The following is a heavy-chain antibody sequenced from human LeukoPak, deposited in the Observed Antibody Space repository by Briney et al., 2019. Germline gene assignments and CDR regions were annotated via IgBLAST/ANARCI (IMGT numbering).Heavy chain of an antibody. CDR2: IHSSGST. V-gene: IGHV4-4*07. J-gene: IGHJ5*02. D-gene: IGHD3-10*01. CDR3: ARGGYYGSGNDFRFDP. Sequence: SETLSLTCTVSGVSITSYYWTWIRQPPRKGLEWIGRIHSSGSTNYNPSPKSRGTISVDTSKNQFSLKLSSVTPADTAVYYCARGGYYGSGNDFRFDPWGQGTLVTVSS. CDR1: GVSITSYY.